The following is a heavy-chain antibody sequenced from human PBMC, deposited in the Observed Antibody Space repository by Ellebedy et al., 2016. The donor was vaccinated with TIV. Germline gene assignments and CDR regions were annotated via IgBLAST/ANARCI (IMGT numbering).Heavy chain of an antibody. CDR3: ARETTLFGVLDH. D-gene: IGHD3-3*01. CDR1: GGSLSRTSYY. Sequence: SETLSLTXNVSGGSLSRTSYYWNWIRQHPGKGLEWIGYIYYTGSTYYNPSLRSRVTISLDTSKNHFSLKLNAATAADTAVYYCARETTLFGVLDHWGQGNLVTVSS. CDR2: IYYTGST. J-gene: IGHJ1*01. V-gene: IGHV4-31*03.